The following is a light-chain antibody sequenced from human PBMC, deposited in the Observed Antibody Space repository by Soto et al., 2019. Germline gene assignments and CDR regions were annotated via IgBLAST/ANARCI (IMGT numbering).Light chain of an antibody. CDR2: DAS. J-gene: IGKJ2*01. CDR1: QSISTS. CDR3: QQSYSNPRYT. V-gene: IGKV1-39*01. Sequence: DIQMTQSPSSLSASVGDRVTITCRASQSISTSLNWYQQKPGKAPKFLIYDASRLQSGVPSRFSGSGSGTDFTLTISTLQPEDFATYYCQQSYSNPRYTFGQGTKLEIK.